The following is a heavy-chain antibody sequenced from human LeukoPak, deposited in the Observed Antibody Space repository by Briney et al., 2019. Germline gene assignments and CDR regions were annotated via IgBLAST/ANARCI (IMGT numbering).Heavy chain of an antibody. CDR1: GGSFSGHY. CDR3: ALSTTRVTTRTLDY. J-gene: IGHJ4*02. CDR2: INRSGTT. V-gene: IGHV4-34*01. Sequence: SETLSLTCAVYGGSFSGHYWSWIRQPPGKGLEWIGEINRSGTTKYNPSLESRVTISVDTSKRQSSLKLSSVTAADTAVYYCALSTTRVTTRTLDYWGQGTLVTVSS. D-gene: IGHD4-17*01.